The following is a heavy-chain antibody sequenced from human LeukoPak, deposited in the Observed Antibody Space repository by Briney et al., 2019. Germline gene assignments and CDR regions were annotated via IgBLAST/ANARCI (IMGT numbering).Heavy chain of an antibody. Sequence: PGGSLRLSCAASGFTVSNNYMSWVRQAPGKGLEWVSVIYSGGSIYYADSVKGRFITSRDNSKNTLNLQMNSLRAEDTAVYYCARAQRSSSSRAIENWGQGTLVTVSS. CDR2: IYSGGSI. CDR1: GFTVSNNY. V-gene: IGHV3-53*01. J-gene: IGHJ4*02. D-gene: IGHD6-13*01. CDR3: ARAQRSSSSRAIEN.